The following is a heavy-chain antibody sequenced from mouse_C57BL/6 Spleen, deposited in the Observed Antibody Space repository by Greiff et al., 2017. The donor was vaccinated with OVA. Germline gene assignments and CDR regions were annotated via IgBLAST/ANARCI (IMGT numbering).Heavy chain of an antibody. D-gene: IGHD3-2*02. CDR3: ARQTAQANDYYAMDY. Sequence: VQVVESGPGLVAPSPCLSITCTVSGFSFTSYAISWVRQPPGKGLEWLGVIWTGGGTTYNSAPNSRLSISKDNSKSKVFLKMSSLQTDDTARYYCARQTAQANDYYAMDYWGQGTSVTVSS. J-gene: IGHJ4*01. CDR1: GFSFTSYA. CDR2: IWTGGGT. V-gene: IGHV2-9-1*01.